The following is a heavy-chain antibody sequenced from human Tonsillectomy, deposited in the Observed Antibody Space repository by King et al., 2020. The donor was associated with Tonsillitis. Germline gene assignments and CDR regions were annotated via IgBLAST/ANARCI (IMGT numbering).Heavy chain of an antibody. CDR3: AREMRELHIIIYYYYMDV. J-gene: IGHJ6*03. CDR1: GFTFSSYA. D-gene: IGHD1-26*01. CDR2: ISYDGSNK. Sequence: VQLVESGGGVVQPGRSLRLSCAASGFTFSSYAMHWVRQAPGKGLEWVAVISYDGSNKYYADSVKGRFTISRDNSKKTLFMQMNSLRAEDTAVYDCAREMRELHIIIYYYYMDVWGKGTTVTVSS. V-gene: IGHV3-30*01.